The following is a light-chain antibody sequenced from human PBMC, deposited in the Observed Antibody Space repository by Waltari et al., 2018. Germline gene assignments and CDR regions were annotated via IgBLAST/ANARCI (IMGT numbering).Light chain of an antibody. J-gene: IGKJ1*01. V-gene: IGKV1-5*03. CDR3: QQYDSFWT. CDR1: ESISNW. CDR2: KAS. Sequence: DIQMTQSPSTLSASVGDRVTITCRASESISNWLAWYQQKPGKAPKVLIHKASSLEIGVPSRFIGSGSATEFTLTISNLQPDDFATYYCQQYDSFWTFGQGTKVEIK.